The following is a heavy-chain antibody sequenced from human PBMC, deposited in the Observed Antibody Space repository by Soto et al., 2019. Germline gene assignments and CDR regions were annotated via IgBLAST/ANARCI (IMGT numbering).Heavy chain of an antibody. CDR1: GFTFSSYS. CDR2: ISSSSSYI. Sequence: GGSLRLSCAASGFTFSSYSMNWVRQAPGKGLEWVSSISSSSSYIYYADSVKGRFTISGDNAKNSLYLQMNSLRAEDTAVYYCARDFERVVVVAATLGEEYYFDYWGQGTLVTVSS. J-gene: IGHJ4*02. V-gene: IGHV3-21*01. D-gene: IGHD2-15*01. CDR3: ARDFERVVVVAATLGEEYYFDY.